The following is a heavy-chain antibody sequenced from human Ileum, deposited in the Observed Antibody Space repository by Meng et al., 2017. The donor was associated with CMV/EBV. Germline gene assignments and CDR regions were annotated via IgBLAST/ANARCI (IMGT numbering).Heavy chain of an antibody. V-gene: IGHV1-3*01. CDR2: ISGGNGEK. Sequence: SCKASGYTFTTYAIHWVRQAPGQRLEWMGWISGGNGEKRSSQNFQGRVTIARDTSASTAYMEVSSLTSEDTAVYYCARRSGSLSLIDLWGQGTLVTVSS. CDR1: GYTFTTYA. D-gene: IGHD3-10*01. J-gene: IGHJ4*02. CDR3: ARRSGSLSLIDL.